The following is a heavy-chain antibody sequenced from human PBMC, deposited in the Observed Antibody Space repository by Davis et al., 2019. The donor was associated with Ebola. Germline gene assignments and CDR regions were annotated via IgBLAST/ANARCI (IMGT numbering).Heavy chain of an antibody. CDR1: GFTFSYYS. J-gene: IGHJ5*02. CDR3: ARAAVSASKSWFDP. V-gene: IGHV3-48*04. CDR2: ISGSGSPI. D-gene: IGHD2-2*01. Sequence: PGGSLRLSCAASGFTFSYYSMNWVRQAPGKGLEWVAFISGSGSPIYYADSVKGRFTISRDNAKKSLFLQMNSLGAEDTAVYYCARAAVSASKSWFDPWGQGTLVTVSS.